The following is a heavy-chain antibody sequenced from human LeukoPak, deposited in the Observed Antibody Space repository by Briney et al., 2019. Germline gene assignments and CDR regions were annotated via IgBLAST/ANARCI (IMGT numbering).Heavy chain of an antibody. Sequence: GGSVTVSCQASGYTFTGYYMHGVRQAPGQGREGMGWSNPNSGGTNYQGRVTMPRDTSISTAYMELSRLRSDDTAVYYCARAHNWSYPYYYYMDVWGKGTAVSVSS. CDR3: ARAHNWSYPYYYYMDV. J-gene: IGHJ6*03. CDR1: GYTFTGYY. CDR2: SNPNSGGT. D-gene: IGHD1-7*01. V-gene: IGHV1-2*02.